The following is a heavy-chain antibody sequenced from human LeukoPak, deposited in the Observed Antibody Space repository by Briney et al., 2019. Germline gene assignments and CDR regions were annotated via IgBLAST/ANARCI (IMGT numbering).Heavy chain of an antibody. J-gene: IGHJ4*02. V-gene: IGHV3-33*01. CDR3: ARDLSFGSLDF. CDR2: MWHDGSRE. Sequence: GGSLRLSCAAPGFILSTHGMHWVRQAPGKGLEWVAGMWHDGSREDYEDSVKGRFTISRDMSKNTLNLQMNSLRVEDTAMLYCARDLSFGSLDFGGQGTLVTVSS. CDR1: GFILSTHG. D-gene: IGHD1-26*01.